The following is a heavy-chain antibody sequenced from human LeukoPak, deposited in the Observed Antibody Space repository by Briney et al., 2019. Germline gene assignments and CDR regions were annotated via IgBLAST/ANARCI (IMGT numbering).Heavy chain of an antibody. V-gene: IGHV4-4*02. CDR2: IYHSGST. CDR1: GGSISSSNW. D-gene: IGHD2-2*01. Sequence: SETLSLTCAVSGGSISSSNWWSWVRQPPGKGLEWIGEIYHSGSTNYNPSLKSRVTISVDTSKNQFSLKLSSVTAADTAVYYCARGREYQLSRPYYYYMDVWGKGTTVTVSS. J-gene: IGHJ6*03. CDR3: ARGREYQLSRPYYYYMDV.